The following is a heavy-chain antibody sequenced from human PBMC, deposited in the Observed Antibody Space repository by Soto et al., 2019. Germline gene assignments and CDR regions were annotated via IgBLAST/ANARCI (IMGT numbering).Heavy chain of an antibody. CDR2: IRSKANSYAT. D-gene: IGHD3-10*01. J-gene: IGHJ4*02. CDR3: TRPGAPGVDY. CDR1: GFTFIGSA. V-gene: IGHV3-73*01. Sequence: GGSLRLSCAAPGFTFIGSAMHWVRQASGKGLEWVGRIRSKANSYATAYAASVKGRFTISRDDSKNTAYLQMNSLKTEDTAVYYCTRPGAPGVDYWGQGTLVTVSS.